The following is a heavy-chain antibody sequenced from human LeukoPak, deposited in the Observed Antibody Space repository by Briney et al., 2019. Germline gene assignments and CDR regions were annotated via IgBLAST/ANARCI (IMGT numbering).Heavy chain of an antibody. D-gene: IGHD2-15*01. J-gene: IGHJ4*02. CDR2: ISGSGGST. CDR1: GFTFSSYA. Sequence: GGSLRLSCAASGFTFSSYAMSWVRQAPGKGLEWVSAISGSGGSTYYANSVKGRFTISRDNSKNTLYLQMNSLRAEDTAVYYCAKGGGPAVPLYYFDYWGQGTLVTVSS. V-gene: IGHV3-23*01. CDR3: AKGGGPAVPLYYFDY.